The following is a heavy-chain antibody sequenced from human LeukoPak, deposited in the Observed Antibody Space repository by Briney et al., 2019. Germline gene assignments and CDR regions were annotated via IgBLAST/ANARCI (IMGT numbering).Heavy chain of an antibody. CDR1: GYTFTGYY. CDR2: INPNSGGT. J-gene: IGHJ4*02. Sequence: EASVKVSCKASGYTFTGYYMHWVRQAPGQGLEWMGWINPNSGGTNYAQKFQGRVTMTRDTSTSTVYMELSSLRSEDTAVYYCARDPEEISYFDYWGQGTLVTVSS. CDR3: ARDPEEISYFDY. D-gene: IGHD1-14*01. V-gene: IGHV1-2*02.